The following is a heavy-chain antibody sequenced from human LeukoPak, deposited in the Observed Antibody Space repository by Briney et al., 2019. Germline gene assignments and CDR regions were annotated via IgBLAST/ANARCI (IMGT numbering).Heavy chain of an antibody. CDR2: ITSSGRTI. Sequence: PGGSLRPSCAASGFTFSGYSMNWVRQAPGKGLEWVCYITSSGRTIYYIDSVKGRFTISRDNAKNTLYLQMNNLRAEDTAMYYCARDQRVTGRLDIDYWGQGTLVIVSS. CDR1: GFTFSGYS. D-gene: IGHD6-6*01. V-gene: IGHV3-48*01. J-gene: IGHJ4*02. CDR3: ARDQRVTGRLDIDY.